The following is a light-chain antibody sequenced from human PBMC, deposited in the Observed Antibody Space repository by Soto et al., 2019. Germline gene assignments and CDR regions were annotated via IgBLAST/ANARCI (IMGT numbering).Light chain of an antibody. CDR2: EGS. CDR1: QSLTSSY. CDR3: QQRNNWPWT. Sequence: EIVLTLSPGTLSLYPGERATLSCRASQSLTSSYLAWYQQKAGQAPRLLIYEGSNRATGIPTRFSGSGSGTDFTLTISGLEPEDFAVYYCQQRNNWPWTFGQGTKVDIK. J-gene: IGKJ1*01. V-gene: IGKV3D-20*02.